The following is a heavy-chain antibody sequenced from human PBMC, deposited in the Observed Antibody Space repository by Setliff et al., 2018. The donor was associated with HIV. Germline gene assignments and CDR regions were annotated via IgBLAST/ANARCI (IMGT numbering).Heavy chain of an antibody. Sequence: GASVKVSCKASGYTFTSYGITWVRQAPGQGLEWMGWISAYHGIANYAQKFQGRVTITADKSTSTAYMELSSLRPEDTAVYYCARGRSGYDTGWLDPWGQGTLVTVSS. D-gene: IGHD5-12*01. V-gene: IGHV1-18*01. J-gene: IGHJ5*02. CDR3: ARGRSGYDTGWLDP. CDR2: ISAYHGIA. CDR1: GYTFTSYG.